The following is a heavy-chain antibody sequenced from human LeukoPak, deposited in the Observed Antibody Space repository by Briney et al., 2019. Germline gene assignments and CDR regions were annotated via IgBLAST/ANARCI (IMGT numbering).Heavy chain of an antibody. CDR3: ASLYDSTGFCFDY. CDR1: GFRSSDYY. V-gene: IGHV3-11*01. Sequence: PGGSLRLSCVVSGFRSSDYYMSWIRQTPGKGLEFISYISGSGDAIYYADSVKGRFTISRDNAKNSLYLQLDSLSAEDTAVYYCASLYDSTGFCFDYWGQGALVTVSS. J-gene: IGHJ4*02. D-gene: IGHD3-22*01. CDR2: ISGSGDAI.